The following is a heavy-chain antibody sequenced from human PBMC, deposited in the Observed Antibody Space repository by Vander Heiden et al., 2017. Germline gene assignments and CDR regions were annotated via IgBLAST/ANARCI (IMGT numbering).Heavy chain of an antibody. CDR2: ISGGGGST. J-gene: IGHJ4*02. CDR3: AKRYFRHGGNSLISSAIDY. Sequence: EVQLLESGGDLVQPGGSLRLSCAASGFTFNTYGMSWVRQAPGKGLDWVSCISGGGGSTYYADSVKGRFTISRDNSKSTLYLQMNSLRAEDTAVYYCAKRYFRHGGNSLISSAIDYWGQGTLVTVSS. CDR1: GFTFNTYG. D-gene: IGHD2-21*02. V-gene: IGHV3-23*01.